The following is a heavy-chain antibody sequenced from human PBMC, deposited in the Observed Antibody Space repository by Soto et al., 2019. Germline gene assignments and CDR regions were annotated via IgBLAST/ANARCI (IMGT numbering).Heavy chain of an antibody. CDR3: ARLTVAPLFDY. Sequence: SETLSLTCTVSGGSISSSSYYWGWIRQPPGKGLEWIGRIYYSGRNYYNPSLKSRVTISVDTSKNQFSLKLSSVTAADTAVYYCARLTVAPLFDYWGQGTLVTVSS. J-gene: IGHJ4*02. CDR2: IYYSGRN. CDR1: GGSISSSSYY. D-gene: IGHD4-17*01. V-gene: IGHV4-39*01.